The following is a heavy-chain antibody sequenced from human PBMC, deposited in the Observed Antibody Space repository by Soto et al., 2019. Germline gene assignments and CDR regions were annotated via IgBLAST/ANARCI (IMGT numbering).Heavy chain of an antibody. CDR1: WFSLSTGGRG. CDR2: IYWDGDR. D-gene: IGHD3-3*01. V-gene: IGHV2-5*05. CDR3: AQFFRGHYKFAY. J-gene: IGHJ4*02. Sequence: SGATLVNPTQTRTLTCTCSWFSLSTGGRGVGWIRQPPGKALEWLVLIYWDGDRRYGPSLMSRLTIAKDTSKNQVVLTMTNMDPVDTATSYCAQFFRGHYKFAYWAQGTLVTVSS.